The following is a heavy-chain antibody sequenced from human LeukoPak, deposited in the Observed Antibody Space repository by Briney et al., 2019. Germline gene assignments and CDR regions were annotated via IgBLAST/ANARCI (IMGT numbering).Heavy chain of an antibody. D-gene: IGHD3-22*01. J-gene: IGHJ5*02. V-gene: IGHV1-69*04. CDR3: ARSPTDYYDT. CDR2: IIPILGMA. Sequence: ASVKVSCKASGGTFSSYAISWVRQAPGQGLEWMGRIIPILGMANYAQKFQGRVTITADKSTSTAYMELSSLRSEDTAVYYCARSPTDYYDTWGQGTLVTVSS. CDR1: GGTFSSYA.